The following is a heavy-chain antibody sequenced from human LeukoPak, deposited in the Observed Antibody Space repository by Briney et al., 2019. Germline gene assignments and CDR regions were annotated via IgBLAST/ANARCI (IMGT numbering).Heavy chain of an antibody. CDR2: VSTSSYYI. CDR3: ARDASGSSTGLIDS. D-gene: IGHD1-26*01. CDR1: GFTLRSYS. Sequence: PGGSLRLSCVASGFTLRSYSMNWVRQAPGKGLEWVSYVSTSSYYIYYADSVKGRFTISRDDAKNSLYLQMNSLRAEDTAIYYYARDASGSSTGLIDSWGQGTLVTVSS. V-gene: IGHV3-21*01. J-gene: IGHJ4*02.